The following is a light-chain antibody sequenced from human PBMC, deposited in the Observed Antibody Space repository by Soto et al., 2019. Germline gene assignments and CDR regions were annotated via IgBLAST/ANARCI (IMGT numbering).Light chain of an antibody. Sequence: EIVMTQSPATLSVSPGERATLSCRASQSVSRNLAWYQQKPGQAPRLLIYAASTRATGIPARFSGSGSGTESTLTISSLQSEDFEVYYCQQYNNWPYTFGQGTKLEIQ. CDR1: QSVSRN. CDR3: QQYNNWPYT. V-gene: IGKV3-15*01. CDR2: AAS. J-gene: IGKJ2*01.